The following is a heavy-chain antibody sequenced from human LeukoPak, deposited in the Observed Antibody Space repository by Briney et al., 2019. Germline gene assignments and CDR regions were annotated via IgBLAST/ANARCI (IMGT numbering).Heavy chain of an antibody. D-gene: IGHD3-3*01. Sequence: GGSLRLSCAASGFTFSSYAMHWVRQAPGKGLEWVAVISYDGSNKYYADSVKGRFTISRDNSKNTLYLQMNSLRAEDTAVYYCTSSLDFWSGYYTDYWGQGTLVTVSS. CDR3: TSSLDFWSGYYTDY. CDR2: ISYDGSNK. V-gene: IGHV3-30*01. CDR1: GFTFSSYA. J-gene: IGHJ4*02.